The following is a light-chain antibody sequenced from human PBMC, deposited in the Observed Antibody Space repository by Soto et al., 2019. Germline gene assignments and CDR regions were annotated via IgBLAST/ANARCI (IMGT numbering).Light chain of an antibody. CDR2: DAS. V-gene: IGKV1-5*01. CDR3: QQYNSYMYT. J-gene: IGKJ2*01. CDR1: QSISSW. Sequence: DIQMTQSPSTQSASVGDRVTITCRASQSISSWLAWYQQKPGKAPKLLIYDASSLESGVPSRFSGSGSGTEFTLTISSLQPDDFATYYCQQYNSYMYTFGQGTKVDIK.